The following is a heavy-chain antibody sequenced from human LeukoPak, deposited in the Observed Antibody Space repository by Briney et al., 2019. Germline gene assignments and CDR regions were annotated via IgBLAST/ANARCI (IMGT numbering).Heavy chain of an antibody. CDR2: IHTSGST. CDR1: GGSISSYY. D-gene: IGHD6-19*01. CDR3: ARSSGWYDFSYYYYMDV. J-gene: IGHJ6*03. Sequence: SETLSLTCTASGGSISSYYRSWIRQPAGKGLEWIGRIHTSGSTNYNPSLKSRVTISVDKSKNQFSLKLNSVTPEDTAVYYCARSSGWYDFSYYYYMDVWGKGTTVTVSS. V-gene: IGHV4-4*07.